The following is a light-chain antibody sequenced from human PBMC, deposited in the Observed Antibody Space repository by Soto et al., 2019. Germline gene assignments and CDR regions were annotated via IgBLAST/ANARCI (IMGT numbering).Light chain of an antibody. Sequence: EIVMTQTPLSAPVTLGQSASISCRSSQSLVHSDRNTCLSWFDQGPGHPPRLLIYKVSKRFSGVPDRFGGSGSGTYFTLKIDRVEADDVGLYYCMQLSHFPWTFGQGTKVDIK. V-gene: IGKV2-24*01. J-gene: IGKJ1*01. CDR3: MQLSHFPWT. CDR1: QSLVHSDRNTC. CDR2: KVS.